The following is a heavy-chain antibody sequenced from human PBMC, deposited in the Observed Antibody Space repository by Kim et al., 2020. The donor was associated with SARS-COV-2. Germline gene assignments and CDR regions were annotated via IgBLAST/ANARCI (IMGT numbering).Heavy chain of an antibody. CDR2: IYYSGST. D-gene: IGHD6-13*01. CDR3: ARENLYSSSWYQSPLFDP. Sequence: SETLSLTCTVSGGSISSSSYYWGWIRQPPGKGLEWIGSIYYSGSTYYNPSLKSRVTISVDTSKNQFSLKLSSVTAADTAVYYCARENLYSSSWYQSPLFDPWGQGTLVTVSS. J-gene: IGHJ5*02. V-gene: IGHV4-39*07. CDR1: GGSISSSSYY.